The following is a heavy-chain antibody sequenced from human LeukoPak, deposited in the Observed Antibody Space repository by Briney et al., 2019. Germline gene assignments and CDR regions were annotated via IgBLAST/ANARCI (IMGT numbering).Heavy chain of an antibody. J-gene: IGHJ3*02. CDR1: GFTFSSYA. CDR3: AKVIGGSSAYDALDI. V-gene: IGHV3-23*01. D-gene: IGHD6-6*01. CDR2: ISGSGGST. Sequence: SGGSLRLSCAASGFTFSSYAMSWVRQAPGKGLEWVSVISGSGGSTYYADSVKGRFTISRDNSKNTLYLQMNSLRVEDTAVYYCAKVIGGSSAYDALDIWGQGTMVSVSS.